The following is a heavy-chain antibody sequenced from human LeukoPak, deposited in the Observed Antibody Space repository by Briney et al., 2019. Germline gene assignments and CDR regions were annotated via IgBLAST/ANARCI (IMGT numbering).Heavy chain of an antibody. J-gene: IGHJ4*02. CDR3: AREGGRTVAGTFDN. V-gene: IGHV3-30*02. CDR1: GFTFRSSG. CDR2: IQYHGRDK. D-gene: IGHD6-19*01. Sequence: AGGSLRLSCAASGFTFRSSGMHWVRQAPGKGLEWVAFIQYHGRDKYHADSVKGRFTISRDNSKNTLYMEVNSLRAEDTAVYYCAREGGRTVAGTFDNWGQGTLVTVSS.